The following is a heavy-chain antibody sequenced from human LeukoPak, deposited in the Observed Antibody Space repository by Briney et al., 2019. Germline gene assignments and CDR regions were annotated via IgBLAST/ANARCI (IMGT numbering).Heavy chain of an antibody. D-gene: IGHD6-13*01. CDR1: GGTHS. J-gene: IGHJ5*01. V-gene: IGHV1-69*13. CDR2: INPIFGIA. CDR3: ARKTSSWNNWFDS. Sequence: SVKVSCKASGGTHSISWVRQAPGQGLEWMGGINPIFGIANYAQKFQGRVTITADEPTSTAYMELSSLRSEDTAVYYCARKTSSWNNWFDSWGQGTLVTVSS.